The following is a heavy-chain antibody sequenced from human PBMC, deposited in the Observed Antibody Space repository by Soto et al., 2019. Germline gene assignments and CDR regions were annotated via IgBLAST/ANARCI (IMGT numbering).Heavy chain of an antibody. CDR3: ARDEPLDTAMVKGVDY. J-gene: IGHJ4*02. D-gene: IGHD5-18*01. CDR2: ISSSSTI. V-gene: IGHV3-48*02. Sequence: GGSLRLSCAASGFTFSSYSMNWVRQAPGKGLEWVSYISSSSTIYYADSVKGRFTISRDNAKNSLYLQMNSLRDEDTAVYYCARDEPLDTAMVKGVDYWGQGTLVTVSS. CDR1: GFTFSSYS.